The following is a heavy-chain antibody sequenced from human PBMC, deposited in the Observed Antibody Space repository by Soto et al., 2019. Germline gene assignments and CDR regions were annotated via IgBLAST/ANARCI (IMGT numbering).Heavy chain of an antibody. CDR1: AGSISSGGYS. V-gene: IGHV4-30-2*01. J-gene: IGHJ6*02. CDR2: ISHSGST. CDR3: ARGGGSCSRTSCSYPYYYGMDV. D-gene: IGHD2-2*01. Sequence: SETLSLTCAVSAGSISSGGYSWTWIRQPPGKGLEWIGYISHSGSTYYNPSLKGRVTISVDRSKNQFSLKLSSVTAADTAVYYCARGGGSCSRTSCSYPYYYGMDVWGQGTTVTVS.